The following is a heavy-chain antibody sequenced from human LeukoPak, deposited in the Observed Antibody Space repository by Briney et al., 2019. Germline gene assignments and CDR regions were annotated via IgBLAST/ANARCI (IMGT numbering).Heavy chain of an antibody. Sequence: GGSLRLSCAASGFNFSNYGMHWVRQAPGKGLEWVAVIWYDGSYKYYAESVKGRFTISRDNAKNTLYLQMNSLRTEDTAIYYCARGRHEGDYWGQGTLVTVSS. CDR2: IWYDGSYK. J-gene: IGHJ4*02. CDR3: ARGRHEGDY. CDR1: GFNFSNYG. V-gene: IGHV3-33*01.